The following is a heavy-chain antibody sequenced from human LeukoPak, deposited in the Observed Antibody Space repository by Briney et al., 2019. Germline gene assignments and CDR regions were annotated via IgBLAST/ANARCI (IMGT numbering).Heavy chain of an antibody. CDR1: GFAFSSSW. J-gene: IGHJ4*02. V-gene: IGHV3-74*01. D-gene: IGHD2/OR15-2a*01. CDR3: ATAGYYRFDS. CDR2: MNSDGRTI. Sequence: GGSLRLSCAAPGFAFSSSWMHWVRQTPGKGLVWVSRMNSDGRTINYADSVKGRFTISRDNARNTLYLQINSLRAEDTAVYYCATAGYYRFDSWGQGTLVTVSS.